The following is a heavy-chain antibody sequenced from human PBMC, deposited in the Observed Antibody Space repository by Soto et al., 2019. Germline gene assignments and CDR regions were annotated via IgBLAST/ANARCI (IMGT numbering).Heavy chain of an antibody. J-gene: IGHJ4*02. CDR3: ARSPEATVTAFDY. V-gene: IGHV4-31*03. Sequence: PSETLXLTCTVSGGSISSGCYYWSWIRQHPGKGLEWIGYIYYSGSTYYNPSLKSRVTISVDTSKNQFSLKLSSVTAADTAVYYCARSPEATVTAFDYWGQGTLVTVSS. CDR2: IYYSGST. D-gene: IGHD4-17*01. CDR1: GGSISSGCYY.